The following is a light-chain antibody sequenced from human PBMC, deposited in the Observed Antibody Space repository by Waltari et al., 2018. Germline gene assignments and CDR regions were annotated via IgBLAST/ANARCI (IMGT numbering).Light chain of an antibody. CDR1: SSDVGGYNY. CDR2: DVS. J-gene: IGLJ1*01. CDR3: CSYAGSYRYV. V-gene: IGLV2-11*01. Sequence: QSALTQPRSVSWSPGQSVTISCTGTSSDVGGYNYVSWYQQHPGNAPKRMIYDVSKRPAGVPDRFAGSKSGNTASLTISGLQAEDEADYYCCSYAGSYRYVFGTGTKVTVL.